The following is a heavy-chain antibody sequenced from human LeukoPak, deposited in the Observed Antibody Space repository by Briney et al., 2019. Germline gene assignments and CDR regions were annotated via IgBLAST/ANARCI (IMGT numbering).Heavy chain of an antibody. CDR2: IRYDGSNK. CDR3: AKDLMFRDIVVVPAEAEA. Sequence: GGSLRLSCAASGFTFSSYGMHWVRQAPGKGLEWVAFIRYDGSNKYYADSVKGRFTISRDNSKNTLYLQMNSLRAEDTAVYYCAKDLMFRDIVVVPAEAEAWGQGTLVTVSS. CDR1: GFTFSSYG. V-gene: IGHV3-30*02. D-gene: IGHD2-2*01. J-gene: IGHJ5*02.